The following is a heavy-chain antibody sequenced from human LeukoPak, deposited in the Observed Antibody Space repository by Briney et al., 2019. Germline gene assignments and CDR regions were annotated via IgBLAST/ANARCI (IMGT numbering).Heavy chain of an antibody. J-gene: IGHJ4*02. Sequence: SETLSLTCAVYGGSFSGYYWSWIRQPPGKGLEWIGEINHSGSTNYNPSLKSRVTISVDTSKNQFSLKLSSVTAADTAVYYCAREGGGWNYESYFDYWGQGTLVTVSS. D-gene: IGHD1-7*01. CDR1: GGSFSGYY. CDR3: AREGGGWNYESYFDY. CDR2: INHSGST. V-gene: IGHV4-34*01.